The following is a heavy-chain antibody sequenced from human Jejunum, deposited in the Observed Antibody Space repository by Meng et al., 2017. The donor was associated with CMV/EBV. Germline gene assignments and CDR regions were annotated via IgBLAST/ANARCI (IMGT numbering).Heavy chain of an antibody. Sequence: RSGGGVKEPGASVRVSCKASGYTFGSDGICWVRQAPGQGLEWMGWFVNYVDTYPAPKFQGRVTMTTDTHTNTAFMELRSLTSDDTAVYYCASGTPGRSYCDYWGQGTLVTVSS. V-gene: IGHV1-18*01. CDR1: GYTFGSDG. J-gene: IGHJ4*02. CDR2: FVNYVDT. D-gene: IGHD2-15*01. CDR3: ASGTPGRSYCDY.